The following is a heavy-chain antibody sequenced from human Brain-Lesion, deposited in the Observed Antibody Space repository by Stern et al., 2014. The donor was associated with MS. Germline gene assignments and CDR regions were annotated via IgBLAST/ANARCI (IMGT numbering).Heavy chain of an antibody. J-gene: IGHJ5*02. CDR1: GFTFGSCA. CDR2: VSYDGSNK. Sequence: VQLVESGGGVVQPGRPLRLSCVASGFTFGSCAMHWVRQAPGKGLEWVAGVSYDGSNKYYADSVKGRFTISRDNSQNTLYMQMSSLRPEDTAVYYCAKDRQYLXXXFDHWGQGSLVTVSS. V-gene: IGHV3-30*18. D-gene: IGHD2/OR15-2a*01. CDR3: AKDRQYLXXXFDH.